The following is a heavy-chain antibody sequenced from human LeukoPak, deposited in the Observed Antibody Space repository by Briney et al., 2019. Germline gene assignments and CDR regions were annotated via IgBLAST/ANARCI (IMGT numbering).Heavy chain of an antibody. V-gene: IGHV4-59*11. J-gene: IGHJ4*02. D-gene: IGHD6-6*01. CDR3: ARKGSSGNFDY. CDR1: GGSISSHY. CDR2: IYYSGST. Sequence: SETLSLTCTVSGGSISSHYWSWIRQPPGKGLEWIGYIYYSGSTNYNPSLKSRVTISVDTSKNQFSLKLSSVTAADTAVYYCARKGSSGNFDYWGQGTLVTVSS.